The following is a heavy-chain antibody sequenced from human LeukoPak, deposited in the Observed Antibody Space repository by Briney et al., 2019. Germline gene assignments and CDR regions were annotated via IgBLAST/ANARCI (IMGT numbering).Heavy chain of an antibody. CDR2: MNPNSGNT. CDR1: GYTFTSYD. V-gene: IGHV1-8*01. J-gene: IGHJ4*02. CDR3: ARGRWGVGDFYFDY. Sequence: GASVKVSCKASGYTFTSYDINWVRQATGQGLEWMGWMNPNSGNTGYAQKFQGGVTMIRNTSISTAYMELSSLRSEDTAVYYCARGRWGVGDFYFDYWGQGTLVTVSS. D-gene: IGHD3-10*01.